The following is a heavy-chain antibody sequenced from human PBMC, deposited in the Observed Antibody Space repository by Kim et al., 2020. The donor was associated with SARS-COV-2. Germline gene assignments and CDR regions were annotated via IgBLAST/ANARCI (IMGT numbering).Heavy chain of an antibody. V-gene: IGHV3-23*01. D-gene: IGHD3-10*01. J-gene: IGHJ5*02. CDR3: TKELGFGELSWFDP. Sequence: ADSVKGRFTISRDISRNTLYLQMNSLRAEDTAVYYCTKELGFGELSWFDPWGQGTLVTVSS.